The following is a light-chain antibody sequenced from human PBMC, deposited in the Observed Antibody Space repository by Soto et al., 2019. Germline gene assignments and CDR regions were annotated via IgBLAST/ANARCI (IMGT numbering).Light chain of an antibody. Sequence: QSALTQPASVSGSPGQSITLSCTGTSSDVGAYDYVSWYQQHPGRAPKLIIFEVSNRPSGVSNRFSGSKSANTASLTISGLQAEDEAHYYCQSYDSSLSAWVFGGGTKLTVL. J-gene: IGLJ3*02. V-gene: IGLV2-14*01. CDR2: EVS. CDR1: SSDVGAYDY. CDR3: QSYDSSLSAWV.